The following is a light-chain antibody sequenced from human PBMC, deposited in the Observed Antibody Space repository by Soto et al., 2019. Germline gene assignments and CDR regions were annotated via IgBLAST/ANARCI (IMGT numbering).Light chain of an antibody. J-gene: IGKJ1*01. CDR1: QSVSGN. V-gene: IGKV3-15*01. CDR3: QQYNNWPL. Sequence: EIVMTQSPATLSVSPGERASLSCRASQSVSGNLAWYQQKPGQAPRLLIYGASTRATGIPARFSGSGSGTEFTLTISSLQSEDFAVYYCQQYNNWPLFGQGTKVDIK. CDR2: GAS.